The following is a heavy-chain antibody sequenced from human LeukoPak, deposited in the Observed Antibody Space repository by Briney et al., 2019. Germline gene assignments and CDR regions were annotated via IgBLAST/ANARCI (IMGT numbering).Heavy chain of an antibody. J-gene: IGHJ4*02. CDR2: IIPIFGIA. V-gene: IGHV1-69*10. D-gene: IGHD5-24*01. Sequence: ASVKVSCKASGGTFSSYAISWVRQAPGQGLEWMGGIIPIFGIANYAQKFQGRVTITADKSTSTAYMELSSLRSEDTAVYYCARTGDGSDYFDYWGQGTLVTVSS. CDR3: ARTGDGSDYFDY. CDR1: GGTFSSYA.